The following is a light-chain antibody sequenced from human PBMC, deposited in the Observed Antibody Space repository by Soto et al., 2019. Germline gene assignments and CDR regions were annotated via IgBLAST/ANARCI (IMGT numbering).Light chain of an antibody. J-gene: IGKJ1*01. CDR3: QQYGTSSLT. Sequence: EFVLTQSPGTLSLSTGERATLSCRASQSPSSSYFAWYQQKPGQAPRLLIYGVSSRATGISDRFSGNGSGTHFTLTISILEPEDCSVYFCQQYGTSSLTFGQGTKVEIK. CDR2: GVS. CDR1: QSPSSSY. V-gene: IGKV3-20*01.